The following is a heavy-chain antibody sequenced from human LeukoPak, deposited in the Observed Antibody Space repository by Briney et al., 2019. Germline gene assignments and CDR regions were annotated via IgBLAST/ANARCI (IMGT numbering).Heavy chain of an antibody. CDR2: IYYSGSI. J-gene: IGHJ3*02. Sequence: SETLSLTCTVSGGSISSYYWSWIRQPPGKGLEWIGYIYYSGSINYNPSLKSRVTISVDTSKNQFSLKLSSVTAADTAVYYCASTVAAPWAFDIWGQGTMVTVSS. CDR1: GGSISSYY. V-gene: IGHV4-59*01. CDR3: ASTVAAPWAFDI. D-gene: IGHD6-13*01.